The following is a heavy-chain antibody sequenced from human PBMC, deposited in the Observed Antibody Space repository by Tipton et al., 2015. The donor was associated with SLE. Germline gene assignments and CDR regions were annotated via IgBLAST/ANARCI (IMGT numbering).Heavy chain of an antibody. Sequence: GSLRLSCAASGFTFSAYHMSWVRQAPGKGLEWVSSISSSSSYIYYADSVKGRFTISRDNAKNSLYLQMNSLRAEDTAVYYCARGWYSSSWYYFDYWGQGTLVTVSS. CDR1: GFTFSAYH. D-gene: IGHD6-13*01. J-gene: IGHJ4*02. CDR2: ISSSSSYI. CDR3: ARGWYSSSWYYFDY. V-gene: IGHV3-21*01.